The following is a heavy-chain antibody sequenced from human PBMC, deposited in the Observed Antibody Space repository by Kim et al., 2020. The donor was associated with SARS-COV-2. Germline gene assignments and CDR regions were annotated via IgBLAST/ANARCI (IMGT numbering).Heavy chain of an antibody. CDR2: IYYRWST. D-gene: IGHD5-18*01. CDR3: ARVRYSYGSRANYYYYGMDV. CDR1: GGSISSGGYY. J-gene: IGHJ6*01. Sequence: SETLSLTCTVSGGSISSGGYYWSWIRQHPGKGLEWIGYIYYRWSTYYNPTLKSRVTISVDTSKNQFSLKLSSVTAADTAVYYCARVRYSYGSRANYYYYGMDVWGQGITVTVSS. V-gene: IGHV4-31*03.